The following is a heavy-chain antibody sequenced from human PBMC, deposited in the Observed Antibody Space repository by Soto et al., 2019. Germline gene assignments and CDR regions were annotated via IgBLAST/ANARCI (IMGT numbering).Heavy chain of an antibody. Sequence: QLQLQESGPGLVKPSETLSLTCTVSGGSISSSSYYWGWIRQPPGKGLEWIGSIYYSGSTYYNPSLKSRVTISVDTSKNQFSLKLSSVTAADTAVYYCARQPPGSSSSGSAFDPWGQGTLVTVSS. J-gene: IGHJ5*02. CDR2: IYYSGST. CDR1: GGSISSSSYY. CDR3: ARQPPGSSSSGSAFDP. V-gene: IGHV4-39*01. D-gene: IGHD6-6*01.